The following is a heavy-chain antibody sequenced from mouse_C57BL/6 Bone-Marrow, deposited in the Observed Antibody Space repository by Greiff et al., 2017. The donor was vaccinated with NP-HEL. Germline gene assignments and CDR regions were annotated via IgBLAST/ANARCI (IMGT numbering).Heavy chain of an antibody. Sequence: QVQLQQPGAELVMPGASVKLSCKASGYTFTSYWMHWVKQRPGQGLEWIGEIDPSDSYTNYNQKFKGKSTLTVDKSSSTAYMQLSSRTSEDSAVYYCARWRYYGSRGDAMDYWGQGTSVTVSS. D-gene: IGHD1-1*01. CDR3: ARWRYYGSRGDAMDY. CDR2: IDPSDSYT. J-gene: IGHJ4*01. CDR1: GYTFTSYW. V-gene: IGHV1-69*01.